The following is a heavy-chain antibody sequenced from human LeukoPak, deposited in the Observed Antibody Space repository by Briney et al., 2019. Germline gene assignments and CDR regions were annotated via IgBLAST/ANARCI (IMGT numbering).Heavy chain of an antibody. CDR1: GFTFSSYN. J-gene: IGHJ5*02. V-gene: IGHV3-21*01. D-gene: IGHD2-2*01. CDR3: ARVFMGYCSSTSCYSLDP. CDR2: ISSSSSYI. Sequence: GGSLRLSCAASGFTFSSYNMNWVRQAPGKGLEWVSSISSSSSYIYYADSVRGRFTISRDNANNSLYLQMNSLRAEDTAVYYCARVFMGYCSSTSCYSLDPWGQGTLVTVSS.